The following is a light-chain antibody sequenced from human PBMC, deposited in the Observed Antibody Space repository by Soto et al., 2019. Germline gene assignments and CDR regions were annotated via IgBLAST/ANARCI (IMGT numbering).Light chain of an antibody. J-gene: IGLJ2*01. Sequence: QLVLTQPASVSGSPGQSITISCTGTSSDVGGYKYVSWYQQHPGKAPKLMIYDVSNRPSGVSNRFSGSKSGNTASLTISGLQAEDEADYYCSSYTSSSTDVLFGGGTQLTVL. V-gene: IGLV2-14*01. CDR3: SSYTSSSTDVL. CDR1: SSDVGGYKY. CDR2: DVS.